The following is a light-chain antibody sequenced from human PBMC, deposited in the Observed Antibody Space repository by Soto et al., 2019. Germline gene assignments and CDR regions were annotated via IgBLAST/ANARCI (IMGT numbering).Light chain of an antibody. Sequence: TLSASVGDTVTVTCRASQSVSGWLAWYQQKPGKAPKLLIYQASSLQSGVPSRFSGSGSETEFTLTISSLLPDDFATYFCQQYKSYFRTFGQGTKVDIK. CDR1: QSVSGW. CDR2: QAS. V-gene: IGKV1-5*03. J-gene: IGKJ1*01. CDR3: QQYKSYFRT.